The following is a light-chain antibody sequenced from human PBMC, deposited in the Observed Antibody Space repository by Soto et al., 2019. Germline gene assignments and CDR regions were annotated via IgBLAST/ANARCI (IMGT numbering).Light chain of an antibody. CDR1: QSISSW. CDR3: QQYNSYFT. Sequence: DIQMTQSPYTLSASVGDRVTITCRASQSISSWLAWYQQKPGKAPKLLIYDASSLESGVPSRFSGSGSGTEFTLTISSLQPDDFPTYYCQQYNSYFTVGPGTKVDIK. J-gene: IGKJ3*01. CDR2: DAS. V-gene: IGKV1-5*01.